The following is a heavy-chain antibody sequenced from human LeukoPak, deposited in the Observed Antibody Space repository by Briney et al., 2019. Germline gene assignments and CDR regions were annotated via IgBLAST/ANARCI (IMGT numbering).Heavy chain of an antibody. V-gene: IGHV3-30*18. CDR3: AKEGYNSYGRRSGYGMDV. CDR1: GFTFSSYG. Sequence: GGSLRLSCAASGFTFSSYGMHWVRQAPGKGLEWMAVISYDGSNKYYADSVKGRFTISRDNSKNTLYLQMNSLRAEDTAVYYCAKEGYNSYGRRSGYGMDVWGQGTTVTVSS. J-gene: IGHJ6*02. D-gene: IGHD5-18*01. CDR2: ISYDGSNK.